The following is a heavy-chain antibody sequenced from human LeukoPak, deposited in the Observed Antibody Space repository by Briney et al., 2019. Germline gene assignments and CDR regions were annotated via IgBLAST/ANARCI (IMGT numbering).Heavy chain of an antibody. V-gene: IGHV4-61*01. D-gene: IGHD6-19*01. CDR1: DASVSSDNYY. J-gene: IGHJ4*02. Sequence: SETLSLTCTVSDASVSSDNYYWSWIRQPPGKGLEWIGYVYYSGSTNYNPSLTSRVTISVDTSKNQFSLNPSSVTAADTAVYYCARHGYPDIAVAGTGFWGQGILVTVSS. CDR2: VYYSGST. CDR3: ARHGYPDIAVAGTGF.